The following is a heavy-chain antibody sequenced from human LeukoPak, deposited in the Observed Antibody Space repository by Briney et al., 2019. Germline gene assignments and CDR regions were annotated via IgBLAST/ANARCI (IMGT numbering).Heavy chain of an antibody. CDR2: IWYDGSNK. D-gene: IGHD1-1*01. CDR1: GFTFSAYG. Sequence: GGSLRLSCAASGFTFSAYGFHWVRQAPCKGLEWVAIIWYDGSNKYYADSVKGRFTISRDNSKNTLYLQMNSLRAEDTAIYYCARARLEGTGPHWFAPWGQGTLVTVSS. V-gene: IGHV3-33*01. CDR3: ARARLEGTGPHWFAP. J-gene: IGHJ5*02.